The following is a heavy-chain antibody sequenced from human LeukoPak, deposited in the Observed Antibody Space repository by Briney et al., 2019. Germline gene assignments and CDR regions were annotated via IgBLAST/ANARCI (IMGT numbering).Heavy chain of an antibody. CDR1: GFAFSRYW. V-gene: IGHV3-74*01. CDR2: INSDGRSA. CDR3: TRVSTTDDY. D-gene: IGHD2/OR15-2a*01. Sequence: GGSLRLSCAASGFAFSRYWMHWVRQALGKGLVWVSRINSDGRSAVYADSVKGRFTISRDNAKNTLYLQMDSLRAEDTAVYYCTRVSTTDDYWGQGTLVTVSS. J-gene: IGHJ4*02.